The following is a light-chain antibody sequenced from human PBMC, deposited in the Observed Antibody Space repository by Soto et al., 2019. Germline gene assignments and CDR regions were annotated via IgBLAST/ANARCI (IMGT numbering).Light chain of an antibody. V-gene: IGKV1-27*01. Sequence: IRMTPSPSSLSASPGDRVTITCRASQGISSYLAWYQQKPGKVPKLLIYAASTLQSGVPSRFSGSGSGTDFTLTISSLQPEDVATYYCQKCTGAPFTFGGGTKVDIK. CDR1: QGISSY. J-gene: IGKJ4*01. CDR2: AAS. CDR3: QKCTGAPFT.